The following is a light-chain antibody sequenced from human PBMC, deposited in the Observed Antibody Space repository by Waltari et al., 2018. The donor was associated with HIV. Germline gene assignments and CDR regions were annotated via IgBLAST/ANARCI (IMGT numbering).Light chain of an antibody. J-gene: IGLJ1*01. CDR3: QSADSSGTLYV. CDR2: KGS. V-gene: IGLV3-25*03. CDR1: ALPKQY. Sequence: SYELTQPPSVSVYPGQTARITCSGDALPKQYAYWYQQKPGQAPVLVLYKGSERPSGMPERFSGSSSGTTVTLTISGVQAEDEADYYCQSADSSGTLYVFGTGTKVTVL.